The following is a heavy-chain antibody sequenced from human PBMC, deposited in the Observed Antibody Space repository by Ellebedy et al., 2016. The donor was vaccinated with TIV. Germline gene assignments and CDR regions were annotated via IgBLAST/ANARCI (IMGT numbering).Heavy chain of an antibody. V-gene: IGHV4-34*01. J-gene: IGHJ4*02. CDR1: GGSFSGYY. CDR3: ARHTSGYNDY. D-gene: IGHD3-22*01. CDR2: INHSGST. Sequence: MPSETLSLTCAVYGGSFSGYYWSWIRQPPGKGLEWIGEINHSGSTNYNPSLKSRVTISVDTSKNQFSLKLSSVTAADTAVYYCARHTSGYNDYWGQGTLVTVSS.